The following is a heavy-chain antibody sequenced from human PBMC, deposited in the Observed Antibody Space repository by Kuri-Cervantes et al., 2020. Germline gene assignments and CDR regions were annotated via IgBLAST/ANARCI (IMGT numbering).Heavy chain of an antibody. CDR2: MNPNSGNT. Sequence: ASVKVSCKASGYTFTSYDINWVRQATGQGLEWMGWMNPNSGNTGYAQEFQGRVTMTTDTSTSTAYMELRGLRSDDTAVYYCARGGGSSGWYPINYYYYYGMDVWGQGTTVTVSS. CDR1: GYTFTSYD. CDR3: ARGGGSSGWYPINYYYYYGMDV. V-gene: IGHV1-8*01. J-gene: IGHJ6*02. D-gene: IGHD6-19*01.